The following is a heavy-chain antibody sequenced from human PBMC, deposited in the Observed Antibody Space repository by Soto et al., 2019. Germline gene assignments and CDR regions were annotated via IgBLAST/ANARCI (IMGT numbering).Heavy chain of an antibody. CDR2: ISSSSSYT. CDR1: GFTFSDYY. Sequence: RRLSCTASGFTFSDYYMSWIRQAPWKGLEWVSYISSSSSYTNYADSVKGRFTISRDNAKNSLYLQMNSLRAEDTAVYYCASTRYHDSSVQKWLEPWGKGTLVPVSS. D-gene: IGHD6-19*01. J-gene: IGHJ5*02. V-gene: IGHV3-11*06. CDR3: ASTRYHDSSVQKWLEP.